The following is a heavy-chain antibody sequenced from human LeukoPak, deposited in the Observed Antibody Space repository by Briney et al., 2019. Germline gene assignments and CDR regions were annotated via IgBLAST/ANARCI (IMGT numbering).Heavy chain of an antibody. D-gene: IGHD1-26*01. V-gene: IGHV3-33*01. Sequence: GGSLRLSCAASGFTFSNSGMHWVRQAPGKGLEWVAIIWDDGGSEYYADSVKGRFTISRDNSKNTLYLQMHSLRAEDTAVYYCARDLEGVGATQGFHYWGQGTLVTVSS. CDR3: ARDLEGVGATQGFHY. CDR1: GFTFSNSG. J-gene: IGHJ4*02. CDR2: IWDDGGSE.